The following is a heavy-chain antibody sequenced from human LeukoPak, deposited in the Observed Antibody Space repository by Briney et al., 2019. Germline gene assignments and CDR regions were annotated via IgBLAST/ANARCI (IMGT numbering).Heavy chain of an antibody. CDR1: GFTVSHNY. CDR2: IYSGGRM. J-gene: IGHJ4*02. D-gene: IGHD6-19*01. CDR3: ARSSSAWYYYFDP. V-gene: IGHV3-53*04. Sequence: PGGSLRLSCAASGFTVSHNYMSWVRQAPGKRLEWVSIIYSGGRMSYADSVKGRFTISRHISKNTLFLQMNSLRAEDTAVYYCARSSSAWYYYFDPWGQGTLVTVSS.